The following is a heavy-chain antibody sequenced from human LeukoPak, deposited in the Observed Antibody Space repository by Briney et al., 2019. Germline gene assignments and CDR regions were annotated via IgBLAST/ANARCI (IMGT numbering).Heavy chain of an antibody. CDR2: MNPNSGNT. V-gene: IGHV1-8*01. D-gene: IGHD6-13*01. Sequence: ASVKVSCKASGYTFTNYDINWVRQASGQGLEWMGWMNPNSGNTGSAQKFQGRVTMTSNTSISTAYMELSSLRSEDTAVYYCARGLRREQQLLRAFDYWGHGTPVTVYS. CDR3: ARGLRREQQLLRAFDY. J-gene: IGHJ4*01. CDR1: GYTFTNYD.